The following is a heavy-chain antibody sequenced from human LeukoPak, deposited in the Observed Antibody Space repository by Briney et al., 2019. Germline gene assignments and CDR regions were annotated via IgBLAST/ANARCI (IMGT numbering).Heavy chain of an antibody. CDR2: IYSSGST. J-gene: IGHJ6*02. CDR3: ARDPAVGANGDYYNYGMDV. Sequence: SETLSLTCTVSGASISSSYWSWIRQPAGKGLEWIGRIYSSGSTSYNPPLKSRVTMSLDMSKNQFSLRLSSVTAADTAIYFCARDPAVGANGDYYNYGMDVWGQGTTVLVSS. V-gene: IGHV4-4*07. D-gene: IGHD3-16*01. CDR1: GASISSSY.